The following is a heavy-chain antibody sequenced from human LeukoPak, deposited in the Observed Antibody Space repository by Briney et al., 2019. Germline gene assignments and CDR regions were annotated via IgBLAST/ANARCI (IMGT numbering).Heavy chain of an antibody. CDR2: IYSSGDT. D-gene: IGHD4-17*01. CDR1: GGSINRYY. Sequence: SETLSLTCSVSGGSINRYYWSWIRQPAGKGLEWIGRIYSSGDTNYNPSLKSRVILSIDTSKKQFSLKLNSVTAADTALHYCARGQSGDYAFDYWGQGILVTVSS. V-gene: IGHV4-4*07. J-gene: IGHJ4*02. CDR3: ARGQSGDYAFDY.